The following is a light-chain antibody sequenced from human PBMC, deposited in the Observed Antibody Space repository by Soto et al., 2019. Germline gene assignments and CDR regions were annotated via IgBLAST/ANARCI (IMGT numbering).Light chain of an antibody. V-gene: IGKV3-15*01. CDR2: GAS. J-gene: IGKJ5*01. Sequence: EIVLTQSPVTLSLSECETATLSCGASQCVSSSYLAWYQQKPGQVLRLLIYGASTRATGISARFSGGGSGTEFTLTISSLQSEDFALYFCQQYEKWPPSITFGQGTRLEI. CDR1: QCVSSSY. CDR3: QQYEKWPPSIT.